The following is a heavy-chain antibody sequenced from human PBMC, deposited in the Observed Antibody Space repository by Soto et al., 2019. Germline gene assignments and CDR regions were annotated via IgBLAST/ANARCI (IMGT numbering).Heavy chain of an antibody. V-gene: IGHV4-31*03. CDR3: ARGYYDFWSGYWSPYYYYGMDV. CDR2: IYYSGST. Sequence: SETLSLTCTVSGGSISSGGYYWSWIRQHPGKGLEWIGYIYYSGSTYYNPSLKSRVTISVDTSKNQFSLKLSSVTAADTAVYYCARGYYDFWSGYWSPYYYYGMDVWGQGTTVTVSS. J-gene: IGHJ6*02. D-gene: IGHD3-3*01. CDR1: GGSISSGGYY.